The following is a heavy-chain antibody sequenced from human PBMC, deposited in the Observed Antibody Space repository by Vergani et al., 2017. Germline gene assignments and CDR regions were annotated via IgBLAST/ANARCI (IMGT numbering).Heavy chain of an antibody. CDR3: AKDGQGALYYXMDV. CDR1: GFTFDDYA. J-gene: IGHJ6*03. CDR2: ISWNSGSI. D-gene: IGHD3-16*01. V-gene: IGHV3-9*01. Sequence: EVQLVESGGGLVQPGRSLRLSCAASGFTFDDYAMHWVRQAPGKGLEWVSGISWNSGSIGYADSVKGRFTISRDNAKNSLYLQMNSLRAEDTALYYCAKDGQGALYYXMDVWGKGTTVTVSS.